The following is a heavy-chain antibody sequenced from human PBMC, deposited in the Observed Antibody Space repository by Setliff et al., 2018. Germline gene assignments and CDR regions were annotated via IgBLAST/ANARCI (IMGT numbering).Heavy chain of an antibody. J-gene: IGHJ6*02. V-gene: IGHV7-4-1*02. CDR3: ARVGGYSSGFGPDYYYYGMDV. CDR2: INTNTGNP. Sequence: ASVKVSCKASGYTFTSYAMNWVRQAPGQGLEWMGWINTNTGNPAYAQGFTGRFVFSLDTSVSTAYLQMISLKAEDTAVYYCARVGGYSSGFGPDYYYYGMDVWGQGTTVTVSS. CDR1: GYTFTSYA. D-gene: IGHD6-19*01.